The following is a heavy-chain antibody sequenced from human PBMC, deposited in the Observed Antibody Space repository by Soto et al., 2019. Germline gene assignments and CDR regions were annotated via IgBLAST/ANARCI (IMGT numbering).Heavy chain of an antibody. CDR3: ASVKGGDLNFDY. V-gene: IGHV1-46*03. Sequence: ASVKVSCKASGYAFTSYYMHWVRQAPGQGPEWMGIINPSGGSTSYAQKFQGRVTMTRDTSTSTVYMELSSLRSEDTAVYYCASVKGGDLNFDYWGQGTLVTVSS. CDR1: GYAFTSYY. J-gene: IGHJ4*02. CDR2: INPSGGST. D-gene: IGHD2-21*02.